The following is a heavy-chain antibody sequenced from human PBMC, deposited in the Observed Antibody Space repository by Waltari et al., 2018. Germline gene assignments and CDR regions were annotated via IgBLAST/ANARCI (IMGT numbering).Heavy chain of an antibody. CDR1: GFRVSYNY. CDR2: IHAGGNT. V-gene: IGHV3-53*01. D-gene: IGHD5-12*01. Sequence: EVQLVESGGGLIQPGGCLTPSGEASGFRVSYNYMSWVRQAPGKGLEWVAVIHAGGNTYYGDSVKGRFTISRDISKNTLSLQMNSLTVDDSAMYYCARAGLGSPSQWLQLFDSWGQGTLVTVSS. J-gene: IGHJ4*02. CDR3: ARAGLGSPSQWLQLFDS.